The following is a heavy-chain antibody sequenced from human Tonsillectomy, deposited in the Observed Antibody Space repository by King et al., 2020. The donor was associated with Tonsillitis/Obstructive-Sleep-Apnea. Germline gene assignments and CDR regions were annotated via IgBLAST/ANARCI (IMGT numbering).Heavy chain of an antibody. CDR3: AQTKVPSAPIDY. D-gene: IGHD2-2*01. CDR2: IYWDDDK. V-gene: IGHV2-5*02. CDR1: GVSLSTSGVG. J-gene: IGHJ4*02. Sequence: TLKESGPTLVKPTQTLTLTCTFSGVSLSTSGVGVGWIRQPPGKALEWLALIYWDDDKRYSPSLKSRLTITKDTSKNQVVLTMTNIDPVDTATYYCAQTKVPSAPIDYWGQGTLVTVSS.